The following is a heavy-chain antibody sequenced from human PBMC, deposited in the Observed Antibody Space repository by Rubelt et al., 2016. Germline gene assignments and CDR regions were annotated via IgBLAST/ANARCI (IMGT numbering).Heavy chain of an antibody. CDR1: GGSFSGYY. Sequence: QVQLQQWGAGLLKPSETLSLTCAVYGGSFSGYYWSWIRQPPVKGLEWIGEINHSGSTNYNPSLKSRGTISVDTSKNQCSLKLSSVTAADTAVYYCARGVGYWGQGTLVTVSS. J-gene: IGHJ4*02. V-gene: IGHV4-34*01. CDR2: INHSGST. CDR3: ARGVGY.